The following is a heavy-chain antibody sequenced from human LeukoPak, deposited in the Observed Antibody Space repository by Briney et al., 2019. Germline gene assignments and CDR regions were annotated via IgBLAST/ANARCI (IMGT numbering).Heavy chain of an antibody. J-gene: IGHJ5*02. CDR1: GGSCSGYY. V-gene: IGHV4-34*01. CDR2: INHSGST. Sequence: SETLSLTCAGYGGSCSGYYWSWIRQPPGQGLEWFGEINHSGSTNYNPSLKSRVTISVDTSKNQFFLKMSSVTDADTAVYYCARGNPKGELLGDNWFEPWGQGALVSVSS. CDR3: ARGNPKGELLGDNWFEP. D-gene: IGHD1-26*01.